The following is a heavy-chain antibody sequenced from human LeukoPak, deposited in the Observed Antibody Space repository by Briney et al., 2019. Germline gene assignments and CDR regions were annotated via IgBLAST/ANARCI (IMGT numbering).Heavy chain of an antibody. CDR3: ARGTWHYGMDV. CDR1: GDSVPNNSTP. CDR2: TYFRSQWSY. J-gene: IGHJ6*02. Sequence: KDSQTLSLTCAISGDSVPNNSTPWNWIRQSPSRGLEWLGRTYFRSQWSYDYAVSVRSRITINPDTSRNQFSLQLNSVTPEDTAVYYCARGTWHYGMDVWGQGTTVTVSS. V-gene: IGHV6-1*01.